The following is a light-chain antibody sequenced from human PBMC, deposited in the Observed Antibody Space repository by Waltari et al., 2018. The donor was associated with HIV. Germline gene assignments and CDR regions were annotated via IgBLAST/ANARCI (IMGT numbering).Light chain of an antibody. Sequence: EIVLTQSPGTLSLSPGEGATLSCRASQSVTTYLAWYQQKPGQPPRLLIFDASNRATGIPARFSGSGSGTDFTLTISSLEPEDFAIYYCQARHNWPPLFTFDPGTKVDMK. CDR2: DAS. CDR1: QSVTTY. V-gene: IGKV3-11*01. CDR3: QARHNWPPLFT. J-gene: IGKJ3*01.